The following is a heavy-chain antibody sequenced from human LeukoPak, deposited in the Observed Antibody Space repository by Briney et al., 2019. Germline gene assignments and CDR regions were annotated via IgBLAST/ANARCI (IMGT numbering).Heavy chain of an antibody. J-gene: IGHJ5*02. D-gene: IGHD1-7*01. Sequence: ASVKVSCKASGYTFTGYYMHWVRQAPGQGLEWMGWINPNSGGTNYAQKFQGRVTMARDTSISTAYMELSRLRSDDTAVYYCASMTGTTEWFDPWGQGTLVTVSS. V-gene: IGHV1-2*02. CDR1: GYTFTGYY. CDR3: ASMTGTTEWFDP. CDR2: INPNSGGT.